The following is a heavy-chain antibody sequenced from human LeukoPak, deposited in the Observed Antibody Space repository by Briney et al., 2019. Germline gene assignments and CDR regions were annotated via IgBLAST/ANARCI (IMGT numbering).Heavy chain of an antibody. CDR3: ATVFIVGAIEGFDP. D-gene: IGHD1-26*01. CDR2: FDPEDGET. J-gene: IGHJ5*02. CDR1: GYTLTELS. V-gene: IGHV1-24*01. Sequence: ASVKVSCKVSGYTLTELSMRWVRQAPGRGLEWMGGFDPEDGETIYAQKFQGRVTMTEDTSTDTAYMELSSLRSEDTAVYYCATVFIVGAIEGFDPWGQGTLVTVSS.